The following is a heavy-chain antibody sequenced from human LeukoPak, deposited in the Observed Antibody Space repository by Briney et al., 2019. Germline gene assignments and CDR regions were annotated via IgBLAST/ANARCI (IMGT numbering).Heavy chain of an antibody. Sequence: SETLSLTCTVSGGSISSSSYYWGWIRQPPGKGLEWIGSIYYSGSTYYNPSLKSRVTISVDTSKNQFSLKLSSVTAADTAVYYCARRRAGRDWFDPWGQGTLVTVSS. CDR1: GGSISSSSYY. CDR2: IYYSGST. V-gene: IGHV4-39*01. D-gene: IGHD6-19*01. CDR3: ARRRAGRDWFDP. J-gene: IGHJ5*02.